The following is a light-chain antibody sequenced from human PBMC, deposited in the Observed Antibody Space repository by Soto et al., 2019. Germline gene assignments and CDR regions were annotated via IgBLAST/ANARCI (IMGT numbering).Light chain of an antibody. Sequence: DTKMTNSLSTLSASEGARVTIPSRASKRFSSWLAGYQQKPGKAPKLLIYDASSLESGVPSRFSGSGSGTEFTLTISSLQPDDFATYYCQQYNSYLYTFGQGTKLEIK. CDR2: DAS. CDR3: QQYNSYLYT. CDR1: KRFSSW. V-gene: IGKV1-5*01. J-gene: IGKJ2*01.